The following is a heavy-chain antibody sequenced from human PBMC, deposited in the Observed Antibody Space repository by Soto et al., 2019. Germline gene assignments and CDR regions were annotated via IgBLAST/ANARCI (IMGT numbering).Heavy chain of an antibody. CDR3: ARDPGYYDFWSGYYMGYSDY. J-gene: IGHJ4*02. CDR2: IYYSGST. CDR1: GGSISSGGYY. Sequence: SETLSLTCTVSGGSISSGGYYWSWIRQHPGKGLEWIGYIYYSGSTYYNPSLKSRVTISVDTSKNQFSLKLSSVTAADTAVYYCARDPGYYDFWSGYYMGYSDYWGQGTLVTVSS. V-gene: IGHV4-31*03. D-gene: IGHD3-3*01.